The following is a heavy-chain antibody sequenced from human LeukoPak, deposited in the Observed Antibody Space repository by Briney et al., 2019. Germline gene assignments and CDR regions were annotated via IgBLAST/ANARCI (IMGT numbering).Heavy chain of an antibody. V-gene: IGHV3-43*02. Sequence: PGGSLTLTCVASGLPIGSFDMRWVRQAPGQGLEWVSLISGDGVSTFFADSVKGRFSISRDNSKNSLFLEMSSLRTEDTAMYYCGCEYRTFDYWGQGTLVTVSS. CDR2: ISGDGVST. D-gene: IGHD1-1*01. J-gene: IGHJ4*02. CDR1: GLPIGSFD. CDR3: GCEYRTFDY.